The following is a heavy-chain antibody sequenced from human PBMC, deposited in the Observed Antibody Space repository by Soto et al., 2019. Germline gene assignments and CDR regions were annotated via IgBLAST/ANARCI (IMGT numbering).Heavy chain of an antibody. Sequence: QVQLVQSGAEVKKPGSSVKVSCKASGGTFSSYAISWVRQAPGQGLEWMGGIIPISDTTNYAQKYQGRVTITATESTRTAYMELSSLRSEDTAVYYCARSQGSSTSLEIYYSYYYGMDVWGQGTTVTVSS. CDR2: IIPISDTT. D-gene: IGHD2-2*01. J-gene: IGHJ6*02. V-gene: IGHV1-69*01. CDR1: GGTFSSYA. CDR3: ARSQGSSTSLEIYYSYYYGMDV.